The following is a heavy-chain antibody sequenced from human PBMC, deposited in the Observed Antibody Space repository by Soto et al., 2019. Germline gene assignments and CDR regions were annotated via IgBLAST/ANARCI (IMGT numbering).Heavy chain of an antibody. CDR2: IYHSGST. Sequence: QVQLQESGPGLVKPSGTLSLTCAVSGGSISSSNWWSWVRQPPGKGLEWIGEIYHSGSTNYNPSLKRRVTISVDKSRNQFSLKLSSVTAADPAVYYCARRWGEGRVDYWGQGTLVTVSS. V-gene: IGHV4-4*02. CDR1: GGSISSSNW. D-gene: IGHD3-10*01. CDR3: ARRWGEGRVDY. J-gene: IGHJ4*02.